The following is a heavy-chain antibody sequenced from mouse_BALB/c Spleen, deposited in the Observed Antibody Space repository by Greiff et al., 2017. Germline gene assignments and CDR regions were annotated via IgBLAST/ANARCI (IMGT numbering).Heavy chain of an antibody. D-gene: IGHD2-4*01. CDR1: GFSLTGYG. CDR2: IWGDGST. CDR3: ARGGLRRRGYYAMDY. J-gene: IGHJ4*01. V-gene: IGHV2-6-7*01. Sequence: VQVVESGPGLVAPSQSLSITCTVSGFSLTGYGVNWVRQPPGKGLEWLGMIWGDGSTDYNSALKSRLSISKDNSKSQVFLKMNSLQTDDTARYYCARGGLRRRGYYAMDYWGQGTSVTVSS.